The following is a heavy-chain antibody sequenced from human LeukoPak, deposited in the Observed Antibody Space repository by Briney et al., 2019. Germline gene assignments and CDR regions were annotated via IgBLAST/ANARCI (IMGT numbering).Heavy chain of an antibody. CDR1: GFTFSSYW. Sequence: GGSLRLFCAASGFTFSSYWTSWVLQAPGKGLELVANIKQDGSEKYYVDSVKGRFTISRDNAKNSLYLQMNSLRAEDTAVYYCARGGSSWPFDYWGQGTLVTVSS. J-gene: IGHJ4*02. CDR2: IKQDGSEK. CDR3: ARGGSSWPFDY. D-gene: IGHD6-13*01. V-gene: IGHV3-7*01.